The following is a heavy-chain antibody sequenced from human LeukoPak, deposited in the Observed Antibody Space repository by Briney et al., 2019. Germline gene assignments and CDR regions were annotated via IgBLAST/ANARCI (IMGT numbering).Heavy chain of an antibody. CDR2: IIPIFGTA. D-gene: IGHD2-21*01. Sequence: GASVKVSCKASGGTFSSYAISWVRQAPGQGLEWMGGIIPIFGTANYAQKFQGRVTITADESTSTAYMELSSLRSEDTAVYYCARERLFPGLYFDYWGQGTLVTVSS. CDR3: ARERLFPGLYFDY. J-gene: IGHJ4*02. CDR1: GGTFSSYA. V-gene: IGHV1-69*13.